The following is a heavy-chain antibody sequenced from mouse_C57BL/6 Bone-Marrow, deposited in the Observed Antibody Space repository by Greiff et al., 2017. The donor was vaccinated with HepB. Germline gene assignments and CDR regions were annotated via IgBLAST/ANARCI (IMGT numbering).Heavy chain of an antibody. J-gene: IGHJ2*01. Sequence: EVQLQQSGPVLVKPGASVKMSCKASGYTFTDYYMNWVKQSHGKSLEWIGVINPYNGGTSYNQKFKGKATLTVDKSSSTAYMELNSLTSEDSAVDYCARYGSSDFDYWGQGTTLTVSS. CDR3: ARYGSSDFDY. CDR1: GYTFTDYY. V-gene: IGHV1-19*01. D-gene: IGHD1-1*01. CDR2: INPYNGGT.